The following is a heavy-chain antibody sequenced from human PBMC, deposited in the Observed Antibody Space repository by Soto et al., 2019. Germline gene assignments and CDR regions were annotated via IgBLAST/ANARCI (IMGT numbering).Heavy chain of an antibody. D-gene: IGHD3-22*01. J-gene: IGHJ4*02. CDR3: AREYDSSGYNIQGVYYFDY. CDR1: GFTFSSYG. CDR2: IWYDGSNK. V-gene: IGHV3-33*01. Sequence: PGGSLRLSCAASGFTFSSYGMHWVRQAPGKGLEWVAVIWYDGSNKYYADSVKGRFTISRDNSKNTLYLQMNSLRAEDTAVYYCAREYDSSGYNIQGVYYFDYWGQGTLVTVSS.